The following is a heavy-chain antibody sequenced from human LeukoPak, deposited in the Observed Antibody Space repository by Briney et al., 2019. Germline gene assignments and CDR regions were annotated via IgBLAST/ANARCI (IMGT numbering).Heavy chain of an antibody. CDR2: INPNSGGT. J-gene: IGHJ4*02. CDR1: GYTFTGYY. V-gene: IGHV1-2*02. D-gene: IGHD6-6*01. Sequence: ASVKDSCKASGYTFTGYYMHWVRQAPGQGLEWMGWINPNSGGTNYAQKFQGRVTMTRDTSISTAYMELSRLRSDDTAVYYCARDKYSSSDSGYFDYWGQGTLVTVSS. CDR3: ARDKYSSSDSGYFDY.